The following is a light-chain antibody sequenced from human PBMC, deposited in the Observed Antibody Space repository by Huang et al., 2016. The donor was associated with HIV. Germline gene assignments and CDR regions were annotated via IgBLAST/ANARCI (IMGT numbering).Light chain of an antibody. CDR1: QSVSSH. Sequence: EIVLTQSPATLSLSPGERATLSCRASQSVSSHLDWYQQKPGQAPRLLIYDASNRATGIQARFSGSGSGTDFTLTISSLEPEDFAVYYCQQRSNWPWTFGQGTKVEIK. CDR3: QQRSNWPWT. CDR2: DAS. J-gene: IGKJ1*01. V-gene: IGKV3-11*01.